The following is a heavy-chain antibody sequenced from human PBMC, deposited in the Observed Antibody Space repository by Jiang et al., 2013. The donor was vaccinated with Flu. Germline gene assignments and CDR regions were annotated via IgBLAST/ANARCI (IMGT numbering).Heavy chain of an antibody. V-gene: IGHV3-7*03. CDR3: ARNPRGRFDY. D-gene: IGHD3-10*01. Sequence: AASGFIFNSYWMSWVRQAPGKGLEWVANIKEDGSDKYYVDSVKGRFTISRDNAENSLYLQMNTLTADDTAVYYCARNPRGRFDYWGQGILVTVSS. J-gene: IGHJ4*02. CDR1: GFIFNSYW. CDR2: IKEDGSDK.